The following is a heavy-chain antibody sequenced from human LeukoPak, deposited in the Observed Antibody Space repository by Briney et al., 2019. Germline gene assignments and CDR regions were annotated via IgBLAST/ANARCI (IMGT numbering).Heavy chain of an antibody. Sequence: GGSLRLSCAASGFTFSSYSMNWVRQAPGKGLEWVSSISSSSSYIYYADSVKGRFTISRDNAKNSLYLQMNSLRAEDTAVYYCARDLRETMARSQIPWGGFDPWGQGTLVTVSS. V-gene: IGHV3-21*01. CDR2: ISSSSSYI. CDR1: GFTFSSYS. D-gene: IGHD3-10*01. CDR3: ARDLRETMARSQIPWGGFDP. J-gene: IGHJ5*02.